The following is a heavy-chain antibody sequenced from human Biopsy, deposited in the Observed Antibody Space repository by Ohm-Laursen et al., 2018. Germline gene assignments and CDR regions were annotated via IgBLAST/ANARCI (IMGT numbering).Heavy chain of an antibody. CDR3: ARDYDTSGYYYVS. V-gene: IGHV4-39*01. J-gene: IGHJ5*02. CDR1: GGSISNNNYY. D-gene: IGHD3-22*01. Sequence: ETLSLTCTVSGGSISNNNYYWGWIRQPPGKGLEWIGSIFYRGSTHYKPSLKSRVNISVDTSKNQFSLKLNSVTAADTAVYYCARDYDTSGYYYVSWGQGTLVTVSS. CDR2: IFYRGST.